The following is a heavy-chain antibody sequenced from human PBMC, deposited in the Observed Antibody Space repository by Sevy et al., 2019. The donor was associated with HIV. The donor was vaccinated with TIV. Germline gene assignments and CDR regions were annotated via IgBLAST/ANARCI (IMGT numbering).Heavy chain of an antibody. Sequence: ASVKVSCKASGYTFTSYAMHWVRQAPGQRLEWMGWINAGNGNTKYSQKFQGRVTITRDTSASTAYMVLSSLRSEDTAVYYCARDLRDGDDSSGWYVRDYWGQGTLVTVSS. CDR3: ARDLRDGDDSSGWYVRDY. J-gene: IGHJ4*02. D-gene: IGHD6-19*01. CDR2: INAGNGNT. V-gene: IGHV1-3*01. CDR1: GYTFTSYA.